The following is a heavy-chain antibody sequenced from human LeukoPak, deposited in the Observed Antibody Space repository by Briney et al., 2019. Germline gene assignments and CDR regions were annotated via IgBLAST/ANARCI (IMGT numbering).Heavy chain of an antibody. J-gene: IGHJ3*02. V-gene: IGHV1-69*05. Sequence: SVKVSCKASGGTFSSYAISWVRQAPGQGLEWMGGIIPIFGTANYAQKFQGRVTITTDESTSTAYMELSSLRSEDTAVYYCARESRKLELRIAFDIWGQGTMVTVSS. CDR3: ARESRKLELRIAFDI. D-gene: IGHD1-7*01. CDR1: GGTFSSYA. CDR2: IIPIFGTA.